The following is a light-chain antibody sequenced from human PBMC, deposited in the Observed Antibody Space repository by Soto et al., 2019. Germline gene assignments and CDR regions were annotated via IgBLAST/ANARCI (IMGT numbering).Light chain of an antibody. V-gene: IGKV3-20*01. CDR2: GAS. J-gene: IGKJ5*01. Sequence: EVVTTQSPSTLSVSPGERATLSCRASQSVSSSYLAWYQQKPGQAPRLLIYGASSRATGIPDRFSGSGSGTDFTLTISRLEPEDFAVYYCQQYGSLITFGQGTRLEIK. CDR3: QQYGSLIT. CDR1: QSVSSSY.